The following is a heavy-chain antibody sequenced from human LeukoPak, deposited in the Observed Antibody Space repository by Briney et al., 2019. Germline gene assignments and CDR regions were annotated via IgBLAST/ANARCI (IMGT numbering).Heavy chain of an antibody. Sequence: GASVEVSCKASGYTFTSYGITWVRQAPGQGLEWMGWISAYNGNTNYAQKFQGRVSITADESTSTAYMELSSLRSEDTALYYCAGDQAVAGLNWFDPWGQGTLVTVSS. CDR3: AGDQAVAGLNWFDP. CDR1: GYTFTSYG. D-gene: IGHD6-19*01. V-gene: IGHV1-18*01. CDR2: ISAYNGNT. J-gene: IGHJ5*02.